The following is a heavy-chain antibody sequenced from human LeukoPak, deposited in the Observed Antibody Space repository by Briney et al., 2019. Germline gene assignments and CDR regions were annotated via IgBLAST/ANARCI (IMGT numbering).Heavy chain of an antibody. V-gene: IGHV3-74*01. D-gene: IGHD3-22*01. Sequence: GGSLRLSCAASGFTFSGYWMHWVRQAPGKWLIWVSRLNTDGRTTNYADFVKGRFTISRDNARNTLYLQMNSLRPDDTAVYYCVRGNYYDSSGKSPFDDWGEGTLVTVSS. CDR1: GFTFSGYW. CDR2: LNTDGRTT. J-gene: IGHJ4*02. CDR3: VRGNYYDSSGKSPFDD.